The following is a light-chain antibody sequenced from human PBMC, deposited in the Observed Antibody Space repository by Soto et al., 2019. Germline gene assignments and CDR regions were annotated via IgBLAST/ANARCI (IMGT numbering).Light chain of an antibody. V-gene: IGKV1-39*01. CDR3: QQSHITPVT. CDR1: QNIGSN. J-gene: IGKJ4*01. CDR2: AAS. Sequence: DNQMTQSPASLSASVGDRVTITCRSSQNIGSNFNWYQEKPGKAPNLLIYAASSLQSGVPSRFSGSGSGTDFTLSISSLQSEDFATYYCQQSHITPVTFAGGSMVDVK.